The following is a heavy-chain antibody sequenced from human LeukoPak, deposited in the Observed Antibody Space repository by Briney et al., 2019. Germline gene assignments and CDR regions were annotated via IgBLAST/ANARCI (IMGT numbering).Heavy chain of an antibody. Sequence: GGSLRLSCAASGFTFSSYSMNWVRQAPGKGLEWVSSISSSSSYIYYADSVKGRFTISRDNAKISLYLQMNGLRAEDTAVYYCAELGITMIGGVWGKGTTVTISS. J-gene: IGHJ6*04. D-gene: IGHD3-10*02. CDR1: GFTFSSYS. CDR3: AELGITMIGGV. V-gene: IGHV3-21*01. CDR2: ISSSSSYI.